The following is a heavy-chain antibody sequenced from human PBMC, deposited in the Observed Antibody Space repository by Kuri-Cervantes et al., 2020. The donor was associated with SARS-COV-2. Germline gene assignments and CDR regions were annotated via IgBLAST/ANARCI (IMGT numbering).Heavy chain of an antibody. CDR3: ARDRATGTRGPDY. D-gene: IGHD1-1*01. J-gene: IGHJ4*02. CDR2: ISYDGSNK. CDR1: GFTFSSYG. Sequence: GESLKISCAASGFTFSSYGMHWVRQAPGKGLEWVAVISYDGSNKYYADSVKGRFTISRDNAKNSLYPQMNSLRAEDTAVYYCARDRATGTRGPDYWGQGTLVTVSS. V-gene: IGHV3-30*03.